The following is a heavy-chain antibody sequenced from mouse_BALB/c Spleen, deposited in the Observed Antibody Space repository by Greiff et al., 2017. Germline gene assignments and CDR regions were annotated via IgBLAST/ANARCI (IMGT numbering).Heavy chain of an antibody. J-gene: IGHJ4*01. CDR3: ARSGGYYEDAMDD. Sequence: VQLQQSGPELVKPGASVRISCKASGYTFTSYYIHWVKQRPGQGLEWIGWIYPGNVNTKYNEKFKGKATLTADKSSSTAYMQLSSLTSEDSAVYFCARSGGYYEDAMDDWGQGTSVTVSS. D-gene: IGHD2-3*01. CDR2: IYPGNVNT. V-gene: IGHV1S56*01. CDR1: GYTFTSYY.